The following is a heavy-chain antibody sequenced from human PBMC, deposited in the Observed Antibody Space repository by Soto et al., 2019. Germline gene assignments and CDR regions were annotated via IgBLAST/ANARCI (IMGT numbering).Heavy chain of an antibody. CDR2: IYWDDDK. Sequence: QITLKESGPTLVKPTQTLTLTCTFSGFSLSTSGVGVGWIRQPPGKALEWLALIYWDDDKRYSPSLKSRLTITKDTSKNKVVLTMTNMDPVDTATYYCAHREKYCSGGSCYLVGSNWFDPWGQGTLVTVSS. CDR1: GFSLSTSGVG. V-gene: IGHV2-5*02. CDR3: AHREKYCSGGSCYLVGSNWFDP. D-gene: IGHD2-15*01. J-gene: IGHJ5*02.